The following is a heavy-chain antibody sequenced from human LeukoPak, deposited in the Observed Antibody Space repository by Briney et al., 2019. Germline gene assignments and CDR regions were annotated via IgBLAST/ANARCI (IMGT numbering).Heavy chain of an antibody. V-gene: IGHV3-21*01. CDR1: GFTFSSYS. CDR3: ARDAEYCSSTSCYLNYYGMDV. J-gene: IGHJ6*02. Sequence: GGSLRLSCAASGFTFSSYSMNWVRQAPGKGLEWVSSISSSSSYIYYADSVKGRFTISRDNAKNSLYLQMNSLRAEDTAVYYCARDAEYCSSTSCYLNYYGMDVWGQGTTVTVSS. D-gene: IGHD2-2*01. CDR2: ISSSSSYI.